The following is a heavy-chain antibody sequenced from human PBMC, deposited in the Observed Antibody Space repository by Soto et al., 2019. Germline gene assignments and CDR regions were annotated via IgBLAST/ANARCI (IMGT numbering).Heavy chain of an antibody. V-gene: IGHV3-23*01. J-gene: IGHJ4*02. CDR2: IGGSGGST. CDR3: AKETAAVAGALDY. Sequence: VQLLESGGDLVQPGGSLRLSCAASGFTFSNYAMSWVRQAPGKGLESVSAIGGSGGSTYYADSVKGRFTISRDNSKNTLYLQMNSLRVDDTAVYYCAKETAAVAGALDYWGQGTLVTVS. D-gene: IGHD6-19*01. CDR1: GFTFSNYA.